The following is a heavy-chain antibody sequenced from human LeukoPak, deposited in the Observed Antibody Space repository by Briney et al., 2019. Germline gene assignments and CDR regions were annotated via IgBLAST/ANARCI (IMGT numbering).Heavy chain of an antibody. Sequence: PGGSLRLSCAASGFTFSSYWMSWVRQAPGKGLEWVANIKQDGSEKYYVDSVKGRFTISRDNAKNSLYLQMNSLRAEDTAVYYCARLGPQSPYILTGSHAYYFDYWGQGTLVTVSS. V-gene: IGHV3-7*01. CDR1: GFTFSSYW. CDR2: IKQDGSEK. D-gene: IGHD3-9*01. J-gene: IGHJ4*02. CDR3: ARLGPQSPYILTGSHAYYFDY.